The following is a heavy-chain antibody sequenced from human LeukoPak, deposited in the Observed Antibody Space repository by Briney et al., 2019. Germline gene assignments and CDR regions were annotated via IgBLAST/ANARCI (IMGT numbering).Heavy chain of an antibody. J-gene: IGHJ5*02. V-gene: IGHV4-31*03. CDR2: IYYTGST. Sequence: SETLSLTCTVSGGSIRSNSYYWSWIRQRPGKGLEWIGYIYYTGSTYYNPSLMSRVTISVDTSRNQFSLQVTSVSAADTALYYCARSYSSYAIAWGQGALVTVSS. D-gene: IGHD5-12*01. CDR1: GGSIRSNSYY. CDR3: ARSYSSYAIA.